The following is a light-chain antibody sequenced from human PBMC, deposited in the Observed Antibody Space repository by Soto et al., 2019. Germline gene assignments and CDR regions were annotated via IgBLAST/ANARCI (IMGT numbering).Light chain of an antibody. CDR3: SSYPTSSTRV. V-gene: IGLV2-14*03. CDR2: EVR. CDR1: SSDVGAYDF. Sequence: QSVLTQPASVSGSPGQSITISCTGTSSDVGAYDFVSWYQQHPDKAPKLMIYEVRNRPSGVSNRFSGSKSVNTATLTISGLQAEDEADYYCSSYPTSSTRVFGTGTKVTVL. J-gene: IGLJ1*01.